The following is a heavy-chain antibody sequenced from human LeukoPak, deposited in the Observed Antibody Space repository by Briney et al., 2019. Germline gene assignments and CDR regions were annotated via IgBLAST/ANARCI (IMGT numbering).Heavy chain of an antibody. Sequence: QTGGSLRLSCAASGFTFSSYGMNWVRQAPGKGLEWLSYISSSGSTIYFADSVKGRFTISRDNAKNSLYLQMDSLRAEDTAVCYCARKTYYYGSGSYYPFDYWGQGTLVTVSS. CDR1: GFTFSSYG. D-gene: IGHD3-10*01. CDR3: ARKTYYYGSGSYYPFDY. CDR2: ISSSGSTI. V-gene: IGHV3-48*03. J-gene: IGHJ4*02.